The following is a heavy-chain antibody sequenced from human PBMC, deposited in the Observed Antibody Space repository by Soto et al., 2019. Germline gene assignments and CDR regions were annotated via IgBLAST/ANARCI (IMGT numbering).Heavy chain of an antibody. CDR1: GGSISSSSYY. CDR3: AGLVWMVYALDY. Sequence: SETLSLTCTVSGGSISSSSYYWGWIRQPPGKGLEWIGSIYYSGSTYYNPSLKSRVTISVDTSKNQFSLKLSSVTAADTAVYYCAGLVWMVYALDYWGQGTLVTVSS. CDR2: IYYSGST. D-gene: IGHD2-8*01. V-gene: IGHV4-39*01. J-gene: IGHJ4*02.